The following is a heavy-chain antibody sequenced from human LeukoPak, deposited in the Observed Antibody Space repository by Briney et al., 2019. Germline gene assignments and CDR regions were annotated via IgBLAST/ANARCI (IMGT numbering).Heavy chain of an antibody. CDR2: ISTSGNT. D-gene: IGHD3-3*01. V-gene: IGHV4-4*07. CDR1: SASISSYY. CDR3: ARSTIFGVPDY. J-gene: IGHJ4*02. Sequence: SETLSLTCTFSSASISSYYWSWVRQPAGKGLEWIGHISTSGNTNYNPSLKSRVTMSVDTSKNLFSLRLGSVTAADTAVYYCARSTIFGVPDYWGQGTLVTVSS.